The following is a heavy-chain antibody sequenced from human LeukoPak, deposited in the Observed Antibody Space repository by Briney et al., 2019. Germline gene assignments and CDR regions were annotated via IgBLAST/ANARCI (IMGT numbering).Heavy chain of an antibody. CDR2: TRFDGSTK. CDR1: GFTFSSYG. D-gene: IGHD1-26*01. Sequence: GGSLRLSCAASGFTFSSYGMHWVRQAPGKGLEWVAFTRFDGSTKYYADSVKGRFTISRDNSKNTRSLQMSSLRPEDTAVYYCAKDDGNYYGDAFDIWGQGTMVAASS. J-gene: IGHJ3*02. V-gene: IGHV3-30*02. CDR3: AKDDGNYYGDAFDI.